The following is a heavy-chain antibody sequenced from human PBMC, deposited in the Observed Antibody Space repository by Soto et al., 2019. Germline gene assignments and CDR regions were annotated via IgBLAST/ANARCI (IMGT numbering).Heavy chain of an antibody. CDR1: GFTVSSNY. J-gene: IGHJ6*02. CDR3: ARGGPGAWNYVYYYYGMDV. D-gene: IGHD1-7*01. Sequence: HPGGSLRLSCAASGFTVSSNYMSWVRQAPGKGLEWVAVISYDGSNKYYADSVKGRFTISRDNSKNTLYLQMNSLRAEDTAVYYCARGGPGAWNYVYYYYGMDVWGQGTTVTVSS. V-gene: IGHV3-30-3*01. CDR2: ISYDGSNK.